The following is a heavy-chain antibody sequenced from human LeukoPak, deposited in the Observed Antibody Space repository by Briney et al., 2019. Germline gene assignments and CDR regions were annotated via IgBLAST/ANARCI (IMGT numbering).Heavy chain of an antibody. CDR1: GVSISGYY. CDR3: ARQISGNKDY. J-gene: IGHJ4*02. D-gene: IGHD1/OR15-1a*01. CDR2: IFYRESFSDVGTT. V-gene: IGHV4-59*08. Sequence: SEPLSLTCTVPGVSISGYYWIWIRQSPGRGLEYIGSIFYRESFSDVGTTFYNPSPQSRVTISVDTSKNAFSLRLTSVTAADTAVYFCARQISGNKDYWSQGTLVTVSS.